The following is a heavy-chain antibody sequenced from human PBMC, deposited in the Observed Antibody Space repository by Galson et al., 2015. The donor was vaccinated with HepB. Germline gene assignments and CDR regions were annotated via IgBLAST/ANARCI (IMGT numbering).Heavy chain of an antibody. CDR3: ARDMEGSRWVYGMDV. CDR2: ISYDGSNK. CDR1: GFTFSSYA. V-gene: IGHV3-30*04. J-gene: IGHJ6*02. D-gene: IGHD4-23*01. Sequence: SLRLSCAASGFTFSSYAMHWVRQAPGKGLEWVAVISYDGSNKYYADSVKGRFTISRDNSKNTLYLQMNSLRAEDTAVYYCARDMEGSRWVYGMDVWGQGTTVTVSS.